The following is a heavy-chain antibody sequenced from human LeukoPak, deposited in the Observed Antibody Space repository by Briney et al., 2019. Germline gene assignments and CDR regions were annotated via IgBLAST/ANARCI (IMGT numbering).Heavy chain of an antibody. Sequence: ASVKVSCKASGGTFSSNAISWVRQAPGQGLEWMGGIIPIFGTANYAQKFQGRVTITADESMSTAYMELSSLRSEDTAVYYCARGGDLLIVMGSHDYWGQGTLVTVSS. J-gene: IGHJ4*02. CDR2: IIPIFGTA. CDR3: ARGGDLLIVMGSHDY. V-gene: IGHV1-69*13. D-gene: IGHD2/OR15-2a*01. CDR1: GGTFSSNA.